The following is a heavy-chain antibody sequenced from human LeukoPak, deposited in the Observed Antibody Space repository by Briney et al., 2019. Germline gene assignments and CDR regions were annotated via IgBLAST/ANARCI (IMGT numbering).Heavy chain of an antibody. CDR1: GFTFSTYS. Sequence: PGGSLRLSCAASGFTFSTYSMNWVRQAPGKGLERISYITSSSNIKYYADSVKGRSTISRDNVKNSLFLQMNSLRDEDTAVYYCARDRLVLEDYGANAFDYWGQGTLVTVSS. CDR3: ARDRLVLEDYGANAFDY. D-gene: IGHD4-23*01. V-gene: IGHV3-48*02. J-gene: IGHJ4*02. CDR2: ITSSSNIK.